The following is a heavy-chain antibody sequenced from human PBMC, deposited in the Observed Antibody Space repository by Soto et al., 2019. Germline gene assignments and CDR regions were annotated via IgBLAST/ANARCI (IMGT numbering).Heavy chain of an antibody. V-gene: IGHV4-61*01. CDR3: ARAINWNLHLNWFDP. D-gene: IGHD1-7*01. J-gene: IGHJ5*02. CDR2: IYYSGST. CDR1: GGSVSSGSYY. Sequence: SETLSLTCTVSGGSVSSGSYYWSWIRQPPGKGLEWIGYIYYSGSTNYNPSLKSRVTISVDTSKNQFSLKLSSVTAADTAVYYCARAINWNLHLNWFDPWGQGALVTVSS.